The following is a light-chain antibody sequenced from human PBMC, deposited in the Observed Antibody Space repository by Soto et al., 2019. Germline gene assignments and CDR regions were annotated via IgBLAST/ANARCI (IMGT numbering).Light chain of an antibody. CDR1: QSIGIT. CDR3: QQYNNWIRGT. V-gene: IGKV3-15*01. Sequence: EIVMTQSPATLSVSPGESATLSCRASQSIGITVAWYQQKPGQSPRLLIYGPSTRVTGIPARFSGSGSGTEFTLTISSLQSEDFAIYYCQQYNNWIRGTFGQGTNLEIK. CDR2: GPS. J-gene: IGKJ2*02.